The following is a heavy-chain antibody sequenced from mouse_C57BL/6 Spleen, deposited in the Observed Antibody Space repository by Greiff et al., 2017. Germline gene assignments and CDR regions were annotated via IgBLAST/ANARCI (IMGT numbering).Heavy chain of an antibody. CDR2: ISSGSSTI. D-gene: IGHD2-5*01. Sequence: EVMLVESGGGLVKPGGSLKLSCAASGFTFSDYGMHWVRQAPEKGLEWVAYISSGSSTIYYADTVKGRFTISRDNAKDTRCLGRSRLRSEDTAMYYCARAGAYSNLDYWGQGTTLTVSS. CDR1: GFTFSDYG. J-gene: IGHJ2*01. CDR3: ARAGAYSNLDY. V-gene: IGHV5-17*01.